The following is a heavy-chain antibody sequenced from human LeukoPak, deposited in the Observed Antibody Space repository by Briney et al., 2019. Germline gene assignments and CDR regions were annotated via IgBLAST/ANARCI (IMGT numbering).Heavy chain of an antibody. CDR1: GGSISSYY. CDR3: ARRYDSTLYYYYMDV. D-gene: IGHD3-22*01. J-gene: IGHJ6*03. Sequence: SETLSLTCTVSGGSISSYYWSWIRQPPGKGLEWIGYIYYSGSTNYNPSLKSRVTISVDTSKNQFSLKLSSVTAADTAVYYCARRYDSTLYYYYMDVWGKETTVTVSS. V-gene: IGHV4-59*08. CDR2: IYYSGST.